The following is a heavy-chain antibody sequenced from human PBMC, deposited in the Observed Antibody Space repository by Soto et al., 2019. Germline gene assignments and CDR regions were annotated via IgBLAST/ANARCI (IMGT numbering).Heavy chain of an antibody. CDR2: IYYSGST. Sequence: PSETLSLTCTVSGGSISSGDYYWSWIRKPPGKGLEWIGYIYYSGSTYYNPSLKSRVTISVDTSKNQFSLKLSSVTAADTAVYYCAREIGTTVTTYLLRDASWFDPWGQGTLVTVSS. D-gene: IGHD4-4*01. CDR3: AREIGTTVTTYLLRDASWFDP. V-gene: IGHV4-30-4*01. J-gene: IGHJ5*02. CDR1: GGSISSGDYY.